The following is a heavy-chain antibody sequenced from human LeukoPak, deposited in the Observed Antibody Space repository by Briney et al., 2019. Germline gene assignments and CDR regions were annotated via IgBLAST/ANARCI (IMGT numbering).Heavy chain of an antibody. D-gene: IGHD1-7*01. CDR3: ARENYGTDY. CDR1: GFTFSSSW. CDR2: IKGDGSET. J-gene: IGHJ4*02. Sequence: PGGSLRLSCAASGFTFSSSWMQWVRQAPGKGLVWVSHIKGDGSETSYADSVKGRFTISRDNTNNMLYLQINSLRAEDTAVYYCARENYGTDYWGQGTLVTVSS. V-gene: IGHV3-74*01.